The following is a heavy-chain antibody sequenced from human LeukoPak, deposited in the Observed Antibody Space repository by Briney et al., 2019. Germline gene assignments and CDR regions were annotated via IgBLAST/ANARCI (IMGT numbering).Heavy chain of an antibody. D-gene: IGHD7-27*01. J-gene: IGHJ4*02. CDR3: ARDPKLTGDTGDY. CDR1: GGSFSGYY. CDR2: INHSGST. Sequence: SETLSLTCAVYGGSFSGYYWSWIRQPPGKGLEWIGEINHSGSTNYNPSLKSRVTISVDTSKNQFSLKLSSVTAADTAVYYCARDPKLTGDTGDYWGQGTLVTVSS. V-gene: IGHV4-34*01.